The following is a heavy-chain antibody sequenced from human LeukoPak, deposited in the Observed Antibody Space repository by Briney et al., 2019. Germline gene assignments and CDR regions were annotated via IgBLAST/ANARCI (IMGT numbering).Heavy chain of an antibody. CDR3: AKVFPVTDY. Sequence: GGALRLSCAASGFTFSTYAMSWVRQAPGKGREWVTAFIGVGGNTYYADSVKGRFTISRDNFKNTLYLQMNSLRAEDTAVYYCAKVFPVTDYWGQGTLVTVCS. D-gene: IGHD4-17*01. CDR2: FIGVGGNT. J-gene: IGHJ4*02. CDR1: GFTFSTYA. V-gene: IGHV3-23*01.